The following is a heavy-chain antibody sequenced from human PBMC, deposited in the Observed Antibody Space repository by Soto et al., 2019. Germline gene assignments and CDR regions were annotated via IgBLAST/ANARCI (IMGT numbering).Heavy chain of an antibody. CDR2: IYYSGST. CDR3: ARTPGY. Sequence: QVQLQESGPGLVKPSQTLSLTCTVSGGSISSGGYYWSWIRQHPGKGLEWIGYIYYSGSTYYNPXLXXXVXXXXXXXXXXXSLKLXXXXXXDTAVYYCARTPGYWGQGTLVTVSS. J-gene: IGHJ4*02. V-gene: IGHV4-31*01. D-gene: IGHD3-10*01. CDR1: GGSISSGGYY.